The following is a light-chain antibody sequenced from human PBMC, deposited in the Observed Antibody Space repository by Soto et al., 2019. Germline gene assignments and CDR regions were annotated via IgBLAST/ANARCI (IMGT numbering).Light chain of an antibody. CDR1: QDINVY. CDR2: SAS. V-gene: IGKV1-39*01. CDR3: QHGYVAPYN. J-gene: IGKJ2*01. Sequence: DIHMTQSPSSVSASVGDTVTITCRASQDINVYLNWYQQKPGEVPKLLIYSASSLHSGVTSRFTGSGSETDFTLTIRSLQPEDFATYYCQHGYVAPYNFGQGTKV.